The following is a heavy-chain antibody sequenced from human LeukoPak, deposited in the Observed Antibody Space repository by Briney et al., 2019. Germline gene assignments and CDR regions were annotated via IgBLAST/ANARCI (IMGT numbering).Heavy chain of an antibody. J-gene: IGHJ3*02. V-gene: IGHV3-23*01. CDR1: GFTFTSSA. CDR2: ISGSGGST. D-gene: IGHD3-16*02. CDR3: AKRGYDYVWGSYRYTTGGHAFDI. Sequence: GTSVKVSCKASGFTFTSSAMQWVRQAPGKGLEWVSAISGSGGSTYYADSVKGRFTISRDNSKNTLYLQMNSLRAEDTAVYYCAKRGYDYVWGSYRYTTGGHAFDIWGQGTMVTVSS.